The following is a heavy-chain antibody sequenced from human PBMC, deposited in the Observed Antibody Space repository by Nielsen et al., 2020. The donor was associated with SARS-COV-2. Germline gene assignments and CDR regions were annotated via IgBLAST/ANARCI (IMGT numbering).Heavy chain of an antibody. CDR3: ARERVIAAAGYYYYYYGMDV. J-gene: IGHJ6*02. CDR1: GFTFDDYG. V-gene: IGHV3-20*01. Sequence: GESLKISCAASGFTFDDYGMSWVRQAPGKGLEWVSGINWNGGSTGYADSVKGRFTISRDNAKNSLYLQMNSLRAEDTALYHCARERVIAAAGYYYYYYGMDVWGQGTTVTVSS. CDR2: INWNGGST. D-gene: IGHD6-13*01.